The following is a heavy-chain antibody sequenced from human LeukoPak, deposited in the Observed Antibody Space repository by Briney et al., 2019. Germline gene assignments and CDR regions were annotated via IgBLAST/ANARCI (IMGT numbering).Heavy chain of an antibody. CDR2: INPSGGST. D-gene: IGHD3-16*02. CDR3: ARRDYVWGSYRYNYFDY. J-gene: IGHJ4*02. V-gene: IGHV1-46*01. CDR1: GYTFTSYY. Sequence: ASVKVSCKASGYTFTSYYMHWVRQAPGQGLEWMGIINPSGGSTSYAQKFQGRVTMTKDTSTSTVYMELSSLRSEDTAVYYCARRDYVWGSYRYNYFDYWGQGTLVTVSS.